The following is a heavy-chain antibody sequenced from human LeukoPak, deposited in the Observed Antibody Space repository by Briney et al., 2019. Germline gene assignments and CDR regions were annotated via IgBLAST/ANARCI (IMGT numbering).Heavy chain of an antibody. J-gene: IGHJ4*02. CDR2: ISGSGGST. Sequence: GGSLRLSCAASGFTFGSHAMTWVRQAPGKGLEWVSAISGSGGSTYYADSVKGRFTISRDNSKNTLYVQMNSLGAEDTAVYYCAKSSGYCSSTSCYPPDYWGQGTLVTVSS. D-gene: IGHD2-2*01. CDR3: AKSSGYCSSTSCYPPDY. CDR1: GFTFGSHA. V-gene: IGHV3-23*01.